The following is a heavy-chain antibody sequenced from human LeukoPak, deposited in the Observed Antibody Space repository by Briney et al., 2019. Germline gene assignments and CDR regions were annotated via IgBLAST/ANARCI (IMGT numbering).Heavy chain of an antibody. CDR1: GGSISSSNW. CDR2: IYHSGST. V-gene: IGHV4-4*02. CDR3: ARDRTYGDYAYDP. D-gene: IGHD4-17*01. J-gene: IGHJ5*02. Sequence: SETLSLTCAVSGGSISSSNWWSWVRPPPGKGLEWIGEIYHSGSTNYNPSLKSRVTISVDKSKNQFSLKLSSVTAADTAVYYCARDRTYGDYAYDPWGQGTLVTVSS.